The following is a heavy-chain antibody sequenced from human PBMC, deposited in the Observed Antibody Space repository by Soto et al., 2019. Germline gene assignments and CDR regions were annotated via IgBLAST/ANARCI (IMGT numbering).Heavy chain of an antibody. Sequence: QVHLVQSGAEVKKSGASVKVSCEASGYSFTAYCVHWVRQAPGQGLEWMGWINPNSGGTNYAQRFQGRFAMPTDTSTNTAYMELTSLKSDDTALYFCARSSGTYSDFDYWGQGTQVTVSS. J-gene: IGHJ4*01. V-gene: IGHV1-2*02. D-gene: IGHD6-19*01. CDR2: INPNSGGT. CDR3: ARSSGTYSDFDY. CDR1: GYSFTAYC.